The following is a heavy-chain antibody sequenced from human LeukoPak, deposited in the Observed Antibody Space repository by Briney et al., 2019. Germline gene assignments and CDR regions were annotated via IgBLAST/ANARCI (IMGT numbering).Heavy chain of an antibody. J-gene: IGHJ4*02. CDR1: GFTFSSYA. D-gene: IGHD4-17*01. CDR2: ISSNGGST. Sequence: PGGSLRLSCAASGFTFSSYAMHWVRQAPGKGLEYVSAISSNGGSTYYENSVKGRFTISRDNSKNTLYLQMGSLRAEDMAVYYCARGSGDLDYWGQGTLVTVSS. CDR3: ARGSGDLDY. V-gene: IGHV3-64*01.